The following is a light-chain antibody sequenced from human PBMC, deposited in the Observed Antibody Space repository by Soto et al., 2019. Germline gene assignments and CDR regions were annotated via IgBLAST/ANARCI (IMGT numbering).Light chain of an antibody. V-gene: IGLV2-14*01. CDR3: AVWDDSLNGLWV. Sequence: QSALTQPASVSGSPGQSITISCTGTSSDVGGYNYVSWYQQHPGNAPRLMIYEVNNRPSGVPDRFSGSKSGTSASLAISGLQSEDEADYYCAVWDDSLNGLWVFGGGTKLTVL. CDR1: SSDVGGYNY. J-gene: IGLJ3*02. CDR2: EVN.